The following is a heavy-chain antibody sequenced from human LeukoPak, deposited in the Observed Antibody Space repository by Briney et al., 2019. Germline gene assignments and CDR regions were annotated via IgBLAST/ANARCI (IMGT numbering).Heavy chain of an antibody. CDR3: ATPQSGVHSTIDY. V-gene: IGHV4-39*07. CDR2: IYYTGRT. D-gene: IGHD2-8*01. CDR1: GGSISNSRFY. J-gene: IGHJ4*02. Sequence: PSETLSLTCTVSGGSISNSRFYWGWIRQSPGKGLEWIGHIYYTGRTQDNPSLKSRVSISIDTSKSQFSLRLTSVTAADTAIYFCATPQSGVHSTIDYWGQGTLVIVSS.